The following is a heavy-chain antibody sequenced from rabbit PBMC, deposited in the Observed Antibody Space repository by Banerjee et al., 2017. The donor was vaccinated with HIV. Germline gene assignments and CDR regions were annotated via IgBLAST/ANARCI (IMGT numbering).Heavy chain of an antibody. J-gene: IGHJ4*01. CDR3: ARDSAGREDFNL. CDR1: GFSFSNKYV. D-gene: IGHD4-2*01. V-gene: IGHV1S45*01. CDR2: IGIGSGST. Sequence: QEQLEESGGDLVKPEGSLTLTCKASGFSFSNKYVMCWVRQAPGKGLEWIGCIGIGSGSTYYASWAKGRFTISKTSSTTVTLQMTSLTAADTATYFCARDSAGREDFNLWGQGTLVTVS.